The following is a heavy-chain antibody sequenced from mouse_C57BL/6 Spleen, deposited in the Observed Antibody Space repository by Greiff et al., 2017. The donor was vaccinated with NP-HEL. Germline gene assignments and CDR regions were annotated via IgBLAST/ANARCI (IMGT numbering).Heavy chain of an antibody. CDR1: GYAFTNYL. D-gene: IGHD1-1*01. CDR3: ARYYGSSYCFDY. CDR2: INPGSGGT. J-gene: IGHJ2*01. Sequence: QVQLKESGAELVRPGTSVKVSCKASGYAFTNYLIEWVKQRPGQGLEWIGVINPGSGGTNYNEKFKGKATLTADKSSSTAYMQLSSLKSEDSAVYFCARYYGSSYCFDYWGQGTTLTVTS. V-gene: IGHV1-54*01.